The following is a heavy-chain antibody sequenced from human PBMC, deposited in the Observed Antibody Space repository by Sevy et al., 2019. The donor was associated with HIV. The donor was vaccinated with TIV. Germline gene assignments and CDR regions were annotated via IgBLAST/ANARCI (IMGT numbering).Heavy chain of an antibody. Sequence: GGSLRLSCAASGFTFSSYWMSWVRQAPGKGLEWVANIKQDGSEKYYVDSLKGRCTISRDNAKNSLYLQMNSLRAEDTAVYYCAREKPYYDGSGYYSYYYYGMDVWGQGTTVTVSS. CDR1: GFTFSSYW. CDR3: AREKPYYDGSGYYSYYYYGMDV. CDR2: IKQDGSEK. J-gene: IGHJ6*02. V-gene: IGHV3-7*01. D-gene: IGHD3-22*01.